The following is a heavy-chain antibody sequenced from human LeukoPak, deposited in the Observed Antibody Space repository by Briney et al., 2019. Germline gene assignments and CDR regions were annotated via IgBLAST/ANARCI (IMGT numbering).Heavy chain of an antibody. V-gene: IGHV1-8*01. J-gene: IGHJ6*03. CDR2: MNPNSGNT. CDR1: GYTFTSYD. D-gene: IGHD6-6*01. CDR3: ARAPYSSSPWGYYYYMDV. Sequence: ASVKVSCKASGYTFTSYDINWVRQATGQGLEWMGWMNPNSGNTGYAQKFQGRVTMTRNTSISTAYMELSSLRSEDTAVYYCARAPYSSSPWGYYYYMDVWGKGTTVTVSS.